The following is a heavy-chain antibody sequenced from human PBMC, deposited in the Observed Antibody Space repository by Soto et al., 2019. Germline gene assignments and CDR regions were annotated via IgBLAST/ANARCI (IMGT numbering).Heavy chain of an antibody. Sequence: GGSLRLSCSASGFTFSSYAMHWVRQAPGKGLEYVSAMSSNGGSTYYADSVKGRFTISRDNSKNTVYLQMSSLRAEDTAVYYCVKDRRKQQLVPGGIDYWGQGTLVTVSS. D-gene: IGHD6-13*01. CDR3: VKDRRKQQLVPGGIDY. V-gene: IGHV3-64D*06. CDR2: MSSNGGST. CDR1: GFTFSSYA. J-gene: IGHJ4*02.